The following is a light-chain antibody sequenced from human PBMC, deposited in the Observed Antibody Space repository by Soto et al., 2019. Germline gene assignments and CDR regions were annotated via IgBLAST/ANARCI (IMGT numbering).Light chain of an antibody. CDR1: GSDVGGYNY. Sequence: QSVLTQPPSASGSPGQSVTISCTGTGSDVGGYNYVSWYQQHPGKAPKLMISEVSKRPSGVPDRFSGSKSGNTASLTVSGLQAEDEADYYCSSFAGNNNLVFGGGTKLTVL. CDR3: SSFAGNNNLV. V-gene: IGLV2-8*01. J-gene: IGLJ2*01. CDR2: EVS.